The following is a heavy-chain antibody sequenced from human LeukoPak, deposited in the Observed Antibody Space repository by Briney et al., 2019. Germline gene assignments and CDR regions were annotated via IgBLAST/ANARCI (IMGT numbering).Heavy chain of an antibody. J-gene: IGHJ3*02. CDR3: ARDFYCSGGSCYPLDAFDI. CDR1: GYTFTGYY. Sequence: ASVKVSCKASGYTFTGYYMHWVRQAPGQGLEWMGWINPNSGGTNYAQKFQGRVTMTRDTSISTAYMELSRLRSDDTAVYYCARDFYCSGGSCYPLDAFDIWGQGTMVTVSS. D-gene: IGHD2-15*01. V-gene: IGHV1-2*02. CDR2: INPNSGGT.